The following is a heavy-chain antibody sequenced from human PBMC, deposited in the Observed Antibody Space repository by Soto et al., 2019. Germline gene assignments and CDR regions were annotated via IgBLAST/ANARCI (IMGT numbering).Heavy chain of an antibody. CDR1: GGSISSAGYY. CDR3: ARSGYSYGPNPLLY. CDR2: IYYSGST. V-gene: IGHV4-31*11. Sequence: QVQLQESGPGLVKPSQTLSLTCAVSGGSISSAGYYWSWIRQHPGKGLEWIGYIYYSGSTYYNPSLKSRVTISVDTSKNQFSLKLSSVTAADTAVYYCARSGYSYGPNPLLYWGQGTLVTVSS. D-gene: IGHD5-18*01. J-gene: IGHJ4*02.